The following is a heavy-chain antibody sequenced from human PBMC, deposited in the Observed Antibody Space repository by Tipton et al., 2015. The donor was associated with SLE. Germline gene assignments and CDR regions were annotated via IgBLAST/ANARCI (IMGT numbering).Heavy chain of an antibody. CDR1: GGSISSSSYY. Sequence: TLSLTCTVSGGSISSSSYYWGWIRQPPGKGLEWIGSIYYSGSTYYNPSLKSRVTISVDTSKNQFSLKLSSVTAADTAVYYCAREDGTGTGYWGQGTLVTVSS. D-gene: IGHD1-1*01. J-gene: IGHJ4*02. CDR2: IYYSGST. V-gene: IGHV4-39*02. CDR3: AREDGTGTGY.